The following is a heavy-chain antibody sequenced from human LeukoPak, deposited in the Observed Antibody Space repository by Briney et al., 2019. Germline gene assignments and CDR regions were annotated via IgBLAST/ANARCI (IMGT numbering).Heavy chain of an antibody. J-gene: IGHJ5*02. CDR1: RFSGFIFSNAW. Sequence: GGSLRLSCAASRFSGFIFSNAWMYWVRQVPGKGLEWVGRIKSKVNGRAIDYAAPVKGRFTISRDDSRDTVYLQMNSLKTEDTAVYYCTTDHDYTKGFDPWGQGTLVTVSS. CDR3: TTDHDYTKGFDP. V-gene: IGHV3-15*01. CDR2: IKSKVNGRAI. D-gene: IGHD4/OR15-4a*01.